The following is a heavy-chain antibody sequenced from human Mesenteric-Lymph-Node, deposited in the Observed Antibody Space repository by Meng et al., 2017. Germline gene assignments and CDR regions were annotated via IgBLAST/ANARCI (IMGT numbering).Heavy chain of an antibody. D-gene: IGHD3-16*01. J-gene: IGHJ4*02. CDR3: ARTYYDDVWGSYYY. CDR2: INPNSGGT. CDR1: GYTFTGYY. V-gene: IGHV1-2*06. Sequence: ASVNVSCKASGYTFTGYYMHWVRQAPGQGLEWMGRINPNSGGTNYAQKFQGRVTMTRDTSISTAYMELSRLRSDDTAVYYCARTYYDDVWGSYYYWGQGTLVTVSS.